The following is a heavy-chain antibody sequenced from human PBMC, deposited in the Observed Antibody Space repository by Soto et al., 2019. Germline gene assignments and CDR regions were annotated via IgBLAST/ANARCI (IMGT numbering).Heavy chain of an antibody. J-gene: IGHJ4*02. CDR2: IYSSGST. Sequence: PSETLSLTCAVSGGSIISASYSWNWIRQSPGRGLEWIGHIYSSGSTYYNPSLKSRVTVSVDTSKNQVSLRVRSVTVAETAMYYCVRVVEAATRHTDFDSWGQGIVVTVSS. CDR1: GGSIISASYS. V-gene: IGHV4-30-2*03. CDR3: VRVVEAATRHTDFDS. D-gene: IGHD2-15*01.